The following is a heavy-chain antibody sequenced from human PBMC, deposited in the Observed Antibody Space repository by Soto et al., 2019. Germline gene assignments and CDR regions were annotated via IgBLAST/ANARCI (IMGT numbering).Heavy chain of an antibody. J-gene: IGHJ6*03. V-gene: IGHV4-34*01. Sequence: SETLSLTCAVYGGSFSGYYWSWIRQPPGKGLEWIGEINHSGSTNYNPSLKSRVTISVDTSKIQFSLKLSSVTAADTAVYYCARVGCSGGSCYFGVNYYYYYMDVWGKGTTVTVSS. D-gene: IGHD2-15*01. CDR1: GGSFSGYY. CDR2: INHSGST. CDR3: ARVGCSGGSCYFGVNYYYYYMDV.